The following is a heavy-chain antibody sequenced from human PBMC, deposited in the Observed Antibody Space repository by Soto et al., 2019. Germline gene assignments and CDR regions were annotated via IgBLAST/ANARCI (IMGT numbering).Heavy chain of an antibody. CDR2: IYYSGST. V-gene: IGHV4-31*03. J-gene: IGHJ3*02. CDR1: GGSISSGGYY. D-gene: IGHD2-15*01. Sequence: QVQLQESGPGLVKPSQTLSLTCTVSGGSISSGGYYWSWIRQHPGKGLEWIGYIYYSGSTYYNPSRRSRVTISVDTSKNQFSLKLSSVTAADTAVYYCARVVSRDGAFDIWGQGTMVTVSS. CDR3: ARVVSRDGAFDI.